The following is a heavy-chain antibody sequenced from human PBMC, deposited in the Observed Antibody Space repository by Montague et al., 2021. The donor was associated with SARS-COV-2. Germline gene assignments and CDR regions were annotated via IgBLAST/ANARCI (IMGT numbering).Heavy chain of an antibody. V-gene: IGHV4-59*11. CDR2: IYYSGSX. Sequence: LVKPTQTLSLTCTVSGGSISSHYWSWIRQPPGKGLEWIGCIYYSGSXNYNPSLKSRVTISVDTSKNQFSLKLSSVTAADTAVYYCARDSRTDFDWLFPDSGSYYYYMDVWGKGTTVTVSS. CDR3: ARDSRTDFDWLFPDSGSYYYYMDV. D-gene: IGHD3-9*01. CDR1: GGSISSHY. J-gene: IGHJ6*03.